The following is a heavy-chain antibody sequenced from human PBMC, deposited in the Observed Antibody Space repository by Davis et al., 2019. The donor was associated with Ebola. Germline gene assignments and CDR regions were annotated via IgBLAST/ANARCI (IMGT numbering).Heavy chain of an antibody. CDR2: IFYSGIA. D-gene: IGHD7-27*01. CDR1: GGSIRSTTNY. J-gene: IGHJ4*02. Sequence: GSLRLSCTVSGGSIRSTTNYWAWVRQPPGKGLEWIGSIFYSGIAYYNPSLKSPITISVDTSKNQFSLKLSSVTAADTAEYYCARHSLKLGQRYFDYWGQGTLVTVSS. CDR3: ARHSLKLGQRYFDY. V-gene: IGHV4-39*01.